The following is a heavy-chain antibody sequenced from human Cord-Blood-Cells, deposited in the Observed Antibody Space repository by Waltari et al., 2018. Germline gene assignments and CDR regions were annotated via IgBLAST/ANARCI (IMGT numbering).Heavy chain of an antibody. CDR2: ISSSSSYI. D-gene: IGHD6-6*01. V-gene: IGHV3-21*01. CDR1: GFTFSSYS. CDR3: ARLGGEYSSSSGGY. J-gene: IGHJ4*02. Sequence: EVQLVESGGGLVKPGGSLRLSCAASGFTFSSYSMNWVRQAPGKGLEWVSSISSSSSYIYYADSVKGRFTISRDNAKNSLYLQMNSRRAEDTAVYYCARLGGEYSSSSGGYWGQGTLVTVSS.